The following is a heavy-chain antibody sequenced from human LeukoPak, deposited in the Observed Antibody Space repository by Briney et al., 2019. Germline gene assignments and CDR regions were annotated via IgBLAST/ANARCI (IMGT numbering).Heavy chain of an antibody. CDR1: GFTFSSYM. D-gene: IGHD5-18*01. V-gene: IGHV3-48*02. Sequence: GGALRLSCEASGFTFSSYMINWVRQAPGEGPEWVSYISSSSSNMSYADPVKGRFAMSRDNAKNQWYLQMTTLRDKYTAANYCARAVDVYPYGYGYWGQGTLVTVSS. CDR3: ARAVDVYPYGYGY. J-gene: IGHJ4*02. CDR2: ISSSSSNM.